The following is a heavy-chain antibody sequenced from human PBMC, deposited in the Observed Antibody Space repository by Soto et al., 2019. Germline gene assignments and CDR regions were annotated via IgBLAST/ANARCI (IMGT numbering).Heavy chain of an antibody. Sequence: HPGGSLRLSCAASGFTFSSYAMSWVRQAPGKGLERVAAIRGSGSSTYYADSVKGRFTISRDNSKKTLYLQMNSLRAEDTAVYYCAKDRIDIVLMVYATYYGMDVWGQGTTVTVSS. V-gene: IGHV3-23*01. CDR3: AKDRIDIVLMVYATYYGMDV. J-gene: IGHJ6*02. CDR1: GFTFSSYA. D-gene: IGHD2-8*01. CDR2: IRGSGSST.